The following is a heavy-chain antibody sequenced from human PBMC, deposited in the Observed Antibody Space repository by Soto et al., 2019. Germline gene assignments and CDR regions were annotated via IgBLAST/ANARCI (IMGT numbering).Heavy chain of an antibody. Sequence: PSETLSLTXTVSGGSISSGGYYWSWIRQHPGKGLEGIGYIYYSGSTYYNPSLKSRVTISVDTSKNQFSLKLSSVTAADTAVYYCARAPPYYDYVWGSYRLDGMDVWGQGTTVTVSS. D-gene: IGHD3-16*02. J-gene: IGHJ6*02. CDR2: IYYSGST. CDR1: GGSISSGGYY. CDR3: ARAPPYYDYVWGSYRLDGMDV. V-gene: IGHV4-31*03.